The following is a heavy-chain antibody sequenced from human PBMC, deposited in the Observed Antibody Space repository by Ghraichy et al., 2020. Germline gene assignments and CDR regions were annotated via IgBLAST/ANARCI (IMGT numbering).Heavy chain of an antibody. D-gene: IGHD3-10*01. V-gene: IGHV3-21*04. Sequence: GGSLRLSCVASGLMFSPNTMNWVRQAPGKGLEWVSSISSSTRYIYYADSVKGRFTISRDNAKSSLYLQMNSLGAEDTAVYYCSSGDTFDIWGQGTMVAVSS. CDR3: SSGDTFDI. CDR1: GLMFSPNT. J-gene: IGHJ3*02. CDR2: ISSSTRYI.